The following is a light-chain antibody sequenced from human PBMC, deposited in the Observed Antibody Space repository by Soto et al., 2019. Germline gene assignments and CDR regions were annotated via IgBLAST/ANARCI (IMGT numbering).Light chain of an antibody. V-gene: IGLV2-11*01. Sequence: QSALTQPRSVSGSPGQSVTLSCTGTSSDVGGYNYVSWYQQHPGKAPKLMIYDVSKRPSGVSDRFSGSRSGNTASLTISGLQAEDEADYYCCSYAGDYTEVFGVGTKLTVL. CDR3: CSYAGDYTEV. CDR2: DVS. J-gene: IGLJ2*01. CDR1: SSDVGGYNY.